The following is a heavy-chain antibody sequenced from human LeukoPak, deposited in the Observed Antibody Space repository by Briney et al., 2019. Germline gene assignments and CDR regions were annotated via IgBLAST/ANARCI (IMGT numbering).Heavy chain of an antibody. V-gene: IGHV4-59*08. J-gene: IGHJ4*02. D-gene: IGHD3-22*01. CDR3: ARQDRSGSLTAD. CDR1: GGSISSYA. Sequence: PSETLSLTCTVSGGSISSYAWTWVRQPPGNELEWIGYISYSGSTTYNPSLKSRATMSVDTSKNQFSLKVTSVTAADTAVYYSARQDRSGSLTADWGQGTLVTVSS. CDR2: ISYSGST.